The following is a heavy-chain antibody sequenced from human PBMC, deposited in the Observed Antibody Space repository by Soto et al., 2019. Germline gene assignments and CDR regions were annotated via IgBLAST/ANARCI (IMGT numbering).Heavy chain of an antibody. Sequence: QVQLVQSGAEVKKPGASVKVSCKAIGYSFTSHYMHWVRQAPGQGLEWMGTIYPGGVNIGYAQKFKGRVTMTKDTSTSTVYMELNSLTSEDTAVYYCARDQSCHDLVWWFAPWCQGTLVTVSS. CDR1: GYSFTSHY. J-gene: IGHJ5*02. D-gene: IGHD3-16*01. CDR2: IYPGGVNI. CDR3: ARDQSCHDLVWWFAP. V-gene: IGHV1-46*03.